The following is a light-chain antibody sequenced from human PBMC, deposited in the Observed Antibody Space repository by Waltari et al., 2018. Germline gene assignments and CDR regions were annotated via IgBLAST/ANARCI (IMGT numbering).Light chain of an antibody. Sequence: IQMTQSPSTLSASLGDRVSITCRPSQSINNWLAWYQQKSGKAPKLLLYKASSLESGVPSRFSGSGYGTEFTLTISSLQPDDFATYYCQQYTGYSYTFGQGTKLEIK. CDR3: QQYTGYSYT. V-gene: IGKV1-5*03. CDR1: QSINNW. J-gene: IGKJ2*01. CDR2: KAS.